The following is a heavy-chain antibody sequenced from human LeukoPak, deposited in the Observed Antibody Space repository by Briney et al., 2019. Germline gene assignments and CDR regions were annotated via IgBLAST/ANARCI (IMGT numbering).Heavy chain of an antibody. Sequence: GGSLRLSCTASGSTFDNYCMTWVRQPPGKGLEWVANIKQDGGERYYVDSVRGRFTISRDNSKNSLYLQMNSLRAEDTAVYYCVRDGRPLDYWGQGTLVIVS. V-gene: IGHV3-7*01. CDR3: VRDGRPLDY. J-gene: IGHJ4*02. CDR1: GSTFDNYC. D-gene: IGHD3/OR15-3a*01. CDR2: IKQDGGER.